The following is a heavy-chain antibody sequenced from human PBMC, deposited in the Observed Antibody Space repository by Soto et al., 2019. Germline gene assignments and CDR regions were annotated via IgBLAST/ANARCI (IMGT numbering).Heavy chain of an antibody. V-gene: IGHV4-59*01. Sequence: PSETLSLTCTVSGGSMISYYWSWSLQPPGKGLEWIGYIYYSGSTNYNPSLKSRVTMSVDTPKNQFSLKLSSVTAADTAVYYCARRGYGPGFPYYYGMDIWGQGTTVT. J-gene: IGHJ6*02. D-gene: IGHD3-10*01. CDR1: GGSMISYY. CDR2: IYYSGST. CDR3: ARRGYGPGFPYYYGMDI.